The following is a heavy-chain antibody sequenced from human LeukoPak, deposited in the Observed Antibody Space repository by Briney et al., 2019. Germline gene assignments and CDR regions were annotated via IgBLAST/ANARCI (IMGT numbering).Heavy chain of an antibody. Sequence: GESLKISCKGPGYSFTSYWIGWVRQMPGKGLEWMGIIYPGDSDTRYSPSFQSQVTISADKSISTAYLQWSSLKASDTAMYYCARQWSSSWYNGIDAFDIWGQGTMVTVSS. CDR2: IYPGDSDT. CDR3: ARQWSSSWYNGIDAFDI. D-gene: IGHD6-13*01. CDR1: GYSFTSYW. J-gene: IGHJ3*02. V-gene: IGHV5-51*01.